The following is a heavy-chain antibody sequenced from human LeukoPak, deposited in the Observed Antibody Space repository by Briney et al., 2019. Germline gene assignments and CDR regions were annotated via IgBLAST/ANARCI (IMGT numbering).Heavy chain of an antibody. Sequence: ASVKVSXKASGYTFTSYYMHWVRQAPGQGLEWMGIINPSGGSTSYAQKFQGRVTMTRDTSTSTVYMELSSLRSEDTAVYYCARDDVVVVGIDYWGQGTLVTVSS. V-gene: IGHV1-46*01. CDR1: GYTFTSYY. CDR3: ARDDVVVVGIDY. CDR2: INPSGGST. D-gene: IGHD2-15*01. J-gene: IGHJ4*02.